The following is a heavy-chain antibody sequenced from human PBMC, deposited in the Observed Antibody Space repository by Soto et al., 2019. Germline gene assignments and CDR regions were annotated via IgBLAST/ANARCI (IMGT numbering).Heavy chain of an antibody. CDR2: IWYDGSNK. CDR3: ARDSHDLKAGDYYYYMDV. Sequence: QVQLVESGGGVVQPGRSLRLSCAASGFTFSSYGMHWVRQAPGKGLEWVAVIWYDGSNKYYADSVKGRFTISRDNSKNTLYLQMNSLRAEDTAVYYCARDSHDLKAGDYYYYMDVWGKGTTVTVSS. J-gene: IGHJ6*03. D-gene: IGHD3-3*01. V-gene: IGHV3-33*01. CDR1: GFTFSSYG.